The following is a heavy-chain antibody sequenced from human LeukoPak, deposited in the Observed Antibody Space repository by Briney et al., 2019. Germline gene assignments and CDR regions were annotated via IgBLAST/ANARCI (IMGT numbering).Heavy chain of an antibody. Sequence: GESLKISCKGSGYSFTRYWIAWARQMPGKGLEWMGIIYPGDSDTKYSPSFQGHVIFSADKSISTAYLEWSSLKASDTAMYYCASQGASGPLDYWGQGTVVTVSS. V-gene: IGHV5-51*01. CDR1: GYSFTRYW. J-gene: IGHJ4*02. CDR3: ASQGASGPLDY. CDR2: IYPGDSDT.